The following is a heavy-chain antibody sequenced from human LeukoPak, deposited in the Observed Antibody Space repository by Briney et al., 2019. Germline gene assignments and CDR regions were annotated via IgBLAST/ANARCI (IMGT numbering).Heavy chain of an antibody. V-gene: IGHV3-21*04. D-gene: IGHD3-9*01. CDR2: ISSSSSYI. J-gene: IGHJ4*02. Sequence: GGSLRLSCAASGFTFSSYSMNWVRQAPGKGLEWVSSISSSSSYIYYAVSVKGRFTISRDNAKNSLYLQMNSLRAEDTAVYYCAKGQLRYFDWLIDYWGQGTLVTVSS. CDR3: AKGQLRYFDWLIDY. CDR1: GFTFSSYS.